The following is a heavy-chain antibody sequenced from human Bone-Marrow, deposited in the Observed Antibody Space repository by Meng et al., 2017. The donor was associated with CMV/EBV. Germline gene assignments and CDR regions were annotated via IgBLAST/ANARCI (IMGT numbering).Heavy chain of an antibody. CDR3: AKDPVVPAARGSNWFDP. V-gene: IGHV3-30*02. D-gene: IGHD2-2*01. CDR2: IRYDGSNK. J-gene: IGHJ5*02. Sequence: GESLKISCAASGFTFSSYGMHWVRQAPGKGLEWVAFIRYDGSNKYYADSVKGRFTISRDNSKNTLYLQMNSLRAEDTDVYYCAKDPVVPAARGSNWFDPWGQGTLVTVSS. CDR1: GFTFSSYG.